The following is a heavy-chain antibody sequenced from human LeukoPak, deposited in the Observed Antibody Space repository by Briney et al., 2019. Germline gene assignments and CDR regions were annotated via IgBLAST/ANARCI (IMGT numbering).Heavy chain of an antibody. CDR3: ARGPYSSAWFIFDP. D-gene: IGHD6-19*01. J-gene: IGHJ5*02. CDR1: GASISGYY. CDR2: IHSSGST. Sequence: SETLSPTCTVSGASISGYYWSWIRQPAGKGLEWIGRIHSSGSTNYNPSLKSRVTMSVDTSKNQDSLKLSSVTAADTAVYCCARGPYSSAWFIFDPWGQGTLVTVSS. V-gene: IGHV4-4*07.